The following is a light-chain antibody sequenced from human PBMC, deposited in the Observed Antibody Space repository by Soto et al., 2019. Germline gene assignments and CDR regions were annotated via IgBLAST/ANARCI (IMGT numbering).Light chain of an antibody. CDR2: SND. Sequence: QSVLTQSPSVSETPGQKITISCSGSSSNIGGNAVYWYQQAPGSAPRLVIHSNDQRPFGVPDRFSGSRSGTSASLAVSGLRSEDEADYYCVAWDDSLAGYVFGTGTKLTVL. J-gene: IGLJ1*01. CDR1: SSNIGGNA. V-gene: IGLV1-47*02. CDR3: VAWDDSLAGYV.